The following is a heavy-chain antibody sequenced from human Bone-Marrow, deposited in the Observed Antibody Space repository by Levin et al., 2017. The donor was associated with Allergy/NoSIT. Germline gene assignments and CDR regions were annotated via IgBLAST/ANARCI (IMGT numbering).Heavy chain of an antibody. V-gene: IGHV3-30*04. J-gene: IGHJ4*02. CDR1: EFTFSRYP. CDR2: MSHDGNFK. D-gene: IGHD3-16*01. Sequence: GGSLRLSCAASEFTFSRYPMHWVRQAPGKGLEWVAVMSHDGNFKSYADSVRGRFTISRDNSENTLYLQMNSLRLEDTGLFYCTRGSGSYPWAVFDHWGLGTLVTVSS. CDR3: TRGSGSYPWAVFDH.